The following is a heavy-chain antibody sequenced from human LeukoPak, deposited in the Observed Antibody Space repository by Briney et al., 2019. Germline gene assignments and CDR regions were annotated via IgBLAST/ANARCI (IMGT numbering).Heavy chain of an antibody. D-gene: IGHD6-19*01. CDR3: AKETYSSGQNWFDP. Sequence: LPGGSLRLSCAASGFTVSSNYMSWVRQAPGKGLEWVSAISGSGGSTYYADSVEGRFTISRDNSKNTLYLQMNSLRAEDTAVYYCAKETYSSGQNWFDPWGQGTLVTVSS. V-gene: IGHV3-23*01. CDR1: GFTVSSNY. J-gene: IGHJ5*02. CDR2: ISGSGGST.